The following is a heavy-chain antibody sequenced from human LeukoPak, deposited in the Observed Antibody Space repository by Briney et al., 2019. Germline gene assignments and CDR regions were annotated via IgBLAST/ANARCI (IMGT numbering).Heavy chain of an antibody. J-gene: IGHJ3*01. CDR2: ISSRSTYI. D-gene: IGHD2-15*01. CDR3: VRDTLGRGSGGHAFDL. Sequence: PGGSLRLSCAASGFVFGTFGINWVRQAPGKGLEWVSSISSRSTYIDYADSLKGRFTISRDNANNSLYLQMNSLRDEDTAMYYCVRDTLGRGSGGHAFDLWGQGTMVIVS. CDR1: GFVFGTFG. V-gene: IGHV3-21*01.